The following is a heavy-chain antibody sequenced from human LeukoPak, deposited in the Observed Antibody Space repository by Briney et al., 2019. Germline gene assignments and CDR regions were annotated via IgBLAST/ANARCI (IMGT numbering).Heavy chain of an antibody. D-gene: IGHD1-26*01. CDR1: GFTFSSYS. CDR3: ARDWDAETDY. J-gene: IGHJ4*02. V-gene: IGHV3-21*01. CDR2: ISSSSSYI. Sequence: PGGSLRLSCAASGFTFSSYSMNWVRQAPGEGLEWVSSISSSSSYIYYADSVKGRFTISRDNAKNSLYLQMNSLRAEDTAVYYCARDWDAETDYWGQGTLVTVSS.